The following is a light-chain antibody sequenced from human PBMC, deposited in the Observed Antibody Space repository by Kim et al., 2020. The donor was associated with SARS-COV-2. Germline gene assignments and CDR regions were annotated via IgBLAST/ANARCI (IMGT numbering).Light chain of an antibody. Sequence: QSVLTQPPSASGTPGQRVTISCSGSSSNIGSNYVYWYQQLPGTAPKLLIYRNNQRPSGVPDRFSGSKSGTSASLAFSGLRSEDEAVYYCAAWDDSLSGPVFGGGTKLTVL. CDR3: AAWDDSLSGPV. J-gene: IGLJ3*02. CDR1: SSNIGSNY. V-gene: IGLV1-47*01. CDR2: RNN.